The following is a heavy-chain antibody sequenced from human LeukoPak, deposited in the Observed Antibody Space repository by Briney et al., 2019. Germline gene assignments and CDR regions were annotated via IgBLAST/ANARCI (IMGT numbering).Heavy chain of an antibody. D-gene: IGHD6-13*01. CDR3: ARGRVSSSSWSSTYYYYFYIDV. J-gene: IGHJ6*03. CDR1: GDSISTSSYY. V-gene: IGHV4-39*07. Sequence: TASETLSLTCSVSGDSISTSSYYWGWIRQPPGKGLEWIGTIYYSGSTYYNPSLKSRVTISVDTSKNQFSLKLSSVTAADTAVYFCARGRVSSSSWSSTYYYYFYIDVWGKGTTATVSS. CDR2: IYYSGST.